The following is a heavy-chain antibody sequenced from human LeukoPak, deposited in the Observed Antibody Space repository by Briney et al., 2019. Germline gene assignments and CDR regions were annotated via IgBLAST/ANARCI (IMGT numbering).Heavy chain of an antibody. J-gene: IGHJ6*03. CDR2: INHSGST. CDR1: GGSFSGYY. Sequence: SETLSLACAVYGGSFSGYYWSWIRQPPGKGLEWIGEINHSGSTNYNPSLKSRVTMSVDTSKNQFSLKLSSVTAADTAVYYCARNRLGRGAYCGGDCSYYYMDVWGKGTTVTISS. V-gene: IGHV4-34*01. CDR3: ARNRLGRGAYCGGDCSYYYMDV. D-gene: IGHD2-21*01.